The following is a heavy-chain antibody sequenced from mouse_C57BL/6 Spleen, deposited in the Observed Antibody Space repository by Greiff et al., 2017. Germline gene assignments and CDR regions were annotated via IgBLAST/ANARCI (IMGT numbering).Heavy chain of an antibody. J-gene: IGHJ1*03. D-gene: IGHD1-1*01. CDR1: GYTFTGYW. Sequence: VKLVESGAELMKPGASVKLSCKATGYTFTGYWIEWVKQRPGHGLEWIGEILPGSGSTNYNEKFKGKATFTADTSSNTAYMQLSSLTTEDSAIYYCASRGIYYYGSSPYIDVWGTGTTVTVSS. CDR2: ILPGSGST. V-gene: IGHV1-9*01. CDR3: ASRGIYYYGSSPYIDV.